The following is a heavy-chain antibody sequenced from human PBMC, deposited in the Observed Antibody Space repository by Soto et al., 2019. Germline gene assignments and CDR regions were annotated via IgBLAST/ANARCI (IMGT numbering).Heavy chain of an antibody. D-gene: IGHD4-17*01. CDR2: ASPDGSST. V-gene: IGHV3-74*01. CDR3: ASHGSGDYFWFDP. J-gene: IGHJ5*02. CDR1: GFTFSNFW. Sequence: EGQLVESGGGLVQPGGSLRLSCAASGFTFSNFWVHWVRQAPGKGLVWVSRASPDGSSTSYADSVKGRFTISRDNAKNMLYMEMNSLRAEDTAVYYFASHGSGDYFWFDPWGQGTLVTGSS.